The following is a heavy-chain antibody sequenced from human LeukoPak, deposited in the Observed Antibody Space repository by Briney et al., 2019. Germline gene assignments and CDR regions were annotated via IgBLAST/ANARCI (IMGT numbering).Heavy chain of an antibody. CDR2: IYYSGST. V-gene: IGHV4-59*01. CDR3: ARGYGGNGFDY. J-gene: IGHJ4*02. D-gene: IGHD4-23*01. Sequence: PSETLSLTCTVSGGSISSYYRSWIRQPPGKGLEWIGYIYYSGSTNYNPSLKSRVTISVDTSKNQFSLKLSSVTAADTAVYYCARGYGGNGFDYWGQGTLVTVSS. CDR1: GGSISSYY.